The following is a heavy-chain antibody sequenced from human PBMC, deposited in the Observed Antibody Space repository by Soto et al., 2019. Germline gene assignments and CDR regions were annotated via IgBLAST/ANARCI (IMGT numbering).Heavy chain of an antibody. J-gene: IGHJ3*02. Sequence: ASVKVSCKASGYTFTSYGITWVRQAPGRGLEWMGWISAYNGNTNYAQNLQGRVTMTTDTSTSTAYMDLRSLRSDDTAVYYCARDGPMDRAFDIWGQGTMVTVSS. D-gene: IGHD3-10*01. CDR1: GYTFTSYG. CDR3: ARDGPMDRAFDI. V-gene: IGHV1-18*01. CDR2: ISAYNGNT.